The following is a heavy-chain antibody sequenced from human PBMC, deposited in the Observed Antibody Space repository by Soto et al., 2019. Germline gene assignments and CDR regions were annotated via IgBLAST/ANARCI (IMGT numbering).Heavy chain of an antibody. D-gene: IGHD4-17*01. V-gene: IGHV4-31*03. CDR1: GGSISSGGYY. CDR3: ARAPTVTTLLSC. Sequence: QVQLQESGPGLVKPSQTLSLTCTVSGGSISSGGYYWSWIRQHPGKGLEWIGYIYYSGSTYYNPSVTSRVTISVDTSKNHFSLKLSSVTAADPAVYYCARAPTVTTLLSCWGQGTLVTVSS. J-gene: IGHJ4*02. CDR2: IYYSGST.